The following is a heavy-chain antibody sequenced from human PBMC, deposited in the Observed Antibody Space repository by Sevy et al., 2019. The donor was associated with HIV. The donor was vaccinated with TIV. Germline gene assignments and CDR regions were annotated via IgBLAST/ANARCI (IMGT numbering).Heavy chain of an antibody. D-gene: IGHD3-3*01. J-gene: IGHJ4*02. CDR3: TTDSNDFWSGFLRY. Sequence: GGSLRLSCAASGFTFSNAWMSWVRQAPGKGLEWVGRIKSKTDGGTTDYAAPVKGRFTISRDDSKNTLYLQMNSLKTEDTAVYYCTTDSNDFWSGFLRYWGQGTLVTVSS. V-gene: IGHV3-15*01. CDR1: GFTFSNAW. CDR2: IKSKTDGGTT.